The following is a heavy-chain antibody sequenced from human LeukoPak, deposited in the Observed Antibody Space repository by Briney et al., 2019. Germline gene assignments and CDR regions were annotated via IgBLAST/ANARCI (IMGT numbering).Heavy chain of an antibody. J-gene: IGHJ4*02. V-gene: IGHV1-2*02. CDR2: INPNSGDT. Sequence: ASVKVSCKASGFTFTDYYMHWVRQAPGQGLEWTGWINPNSGDTNSAQKFQNRVTMTRDTSISTAYMELSRLRSDDTAVYYCARADNSGSLDYWGQGTLVTVSS. CDR1: GFTFTDYY. D-gene: IGHD1-26*01. CDR3: ARADNSGSLDY.